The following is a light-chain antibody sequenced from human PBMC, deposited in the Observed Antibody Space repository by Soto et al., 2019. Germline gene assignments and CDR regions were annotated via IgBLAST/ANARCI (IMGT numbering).Light chain of an antibody. CDR3: QQRYAWPPIT. V-gene: IGKV3-11*01. CDR2: DAS. Sequence: EIVLTQSPATLSLSPGERATLSCRASRSVRSYLAWYQQKSGQAPRLLIYDASNRAAGIPARFSGSGSETDFTLTISNLEPEDLAVYYCQQRYAWPPITFGQGTRLEIK. CDR1: RSVRSY. J-gene: IGKJ5*01.